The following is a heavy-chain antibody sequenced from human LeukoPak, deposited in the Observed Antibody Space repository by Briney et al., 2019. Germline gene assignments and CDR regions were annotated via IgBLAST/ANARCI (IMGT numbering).Heavy chain of an antibody. CDR2: IRHDGSYQ. J-gene: IGHJ4*02. Sequence: GGSLRLSCAPFGFTFSSYGMHWVRQTPGEGLEWVAFIRHDGSYQQYADSVKGRLTVSRDNSKDMVYLQMNSLRTEDTAVYYRAKNRDSSDYPRDFDFWGQGTLVTVSS. CDR1: GFTFSSYG. V-gene: IGHV3-30*02. CDR3: AKNRDSSDYPRDFDF. D-gene: IGHD3-22*01.